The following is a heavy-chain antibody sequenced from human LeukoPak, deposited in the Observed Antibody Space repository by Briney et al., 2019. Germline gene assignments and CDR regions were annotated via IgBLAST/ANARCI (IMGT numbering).Heavy chain of an antibody. D-gene: IGHD3-9*01. CDR3: TPSLYDILTGSDY. CDR1: GFTFSGSA. CDR2: IRSKANSYAT. V-gene: IGHV3-73*01. Sequence: GGSLRLSCAASGFTFSGSAMHWVRQASGKGLEWVGRIRSKANSYATAYAASVKGRFTISRGDSKNTAYLQMNSLKTEDTAVYYCTPSLYDILTGSDYWGQGTLVTVSS. J-gene: IGHJ4*02.